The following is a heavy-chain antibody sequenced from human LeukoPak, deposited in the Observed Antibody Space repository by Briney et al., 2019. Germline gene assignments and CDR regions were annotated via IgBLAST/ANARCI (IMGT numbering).Heavy chain of an antibody. J-gene: IGHJ4*02. V-gene: IGHV4-30-4*08. CDR2: IYYSGST. CDR1: GGSISSGDYY. CDR3: ARVPHYYFGYGYFDS. Sequence: SQTLSLTCTVSGGSISSGDYYWSWIRQPPGKGLEWIGYIYYSGSTYYNPSLKSRVTISVDTSKNQFSLTLTSMTAADTAVYYCARVPHYYFGYGYFDSWGQGTLVTVSS. D-gene: IGHD3-10*01.